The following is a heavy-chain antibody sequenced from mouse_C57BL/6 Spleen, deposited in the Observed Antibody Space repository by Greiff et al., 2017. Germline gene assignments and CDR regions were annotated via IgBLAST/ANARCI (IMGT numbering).Heavy chain of an antibody. CDR2: IYPRSGNT. CDR3: AYYSNLYAMDY. CDR1: GYTFTSYG. D-gene: IGHD2-5*01. J-gene: IGHJ4*01. V-gene: IGHV1-81*01. Sequence: LQESGAELARPGASVKLSCKASGYTFTSYGISWVKQRTGQGLEWIGEIYPRSGNTYYNEKFKGKATLTADKSSSTAYMELRSLTSEDSAVXFCAYYSNLYAMDYWGQGTSVTVSS.